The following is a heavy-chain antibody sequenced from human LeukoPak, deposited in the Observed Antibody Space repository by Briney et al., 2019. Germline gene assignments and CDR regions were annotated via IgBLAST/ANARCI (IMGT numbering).Heavy chain of an antibody. V-gene: IGHV3-21*01. CDR2: ISSSSSYI. Sequence: SGGSLRLSCAASGFTFSSYSMNWVRQAPGKGLEWVSSISSSSSYIYYADSVKGRFTISRDNAKNSLYLQMNSLRAEDTAVYYCARDDGGYDPLWYWGQGTLVTVSS. CDR1: GFTFSSYS. CDR3: ARDDGGYDPLWY. J-gene: IGHJ4*02. D-gene: IGHD3-3*01.